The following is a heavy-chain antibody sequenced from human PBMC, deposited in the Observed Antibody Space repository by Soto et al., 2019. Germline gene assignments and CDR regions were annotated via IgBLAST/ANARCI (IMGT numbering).Heavy chain of an antibody. J-gene: IGHJ4*02. CDR3: ARHRSITMVRGVIS. Sequence: SETLSLTCTVSGGSISSSSYYWGWIRQPPGKGLEWIGSIYYSGSTYYNPSLKSRVTISVDTSKNQFSLKLSSVTAADTAVYYCARHRSITMVRGVISWGQGTLVTVSS. CDR1: GGSISSSSYY. CDR2: IYYSGST. V-gene: IGHV4-39*01. D-gene: IGHD3-10*01.